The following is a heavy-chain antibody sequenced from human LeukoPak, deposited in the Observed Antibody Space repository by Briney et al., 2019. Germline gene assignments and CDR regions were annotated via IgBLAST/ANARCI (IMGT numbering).Heavy chain of an antibody. CDR1: GXSISSSSYY. Sequence: SETLSLTCTVSGXSISSSSYYWGWIRQPPGKGLEWIGSIYYSGSSYYTPSLKSRLTISVDTSKDQFSLKLTSVTAADTAVYYCAASGYSARWYYYDFWGQGTLVTVSS. D-gene: IGHD5-12*01. CDR3: AASGYSARWYYYDF. V-gene: IGHV4-39*01. J-gene: IGHJ4*02. CDR2: IYYSGSS.